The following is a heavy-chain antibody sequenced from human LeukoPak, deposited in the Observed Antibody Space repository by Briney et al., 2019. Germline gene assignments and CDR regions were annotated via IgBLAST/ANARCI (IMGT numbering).Heavy chain of an antibody. CDR3: ARDLYYYDSSGFMDV. D-gene: IGHD3-22*01. J-gene: IGHJ6*02. CDR1: GFTFSSYG. Sequence: GGSLRLSCAASGFTFSSYGMHWVRQAPGKGLEWVAVIWYDGSNKYYADSVKGRFTISRDNSKSTLYLQMNSLRAEDTAVYYCARDLYYYDSSGFMDVWGQGTTVTVSS. V-gene: IGHV3-33*01. CDR2: IWYDGSNK.